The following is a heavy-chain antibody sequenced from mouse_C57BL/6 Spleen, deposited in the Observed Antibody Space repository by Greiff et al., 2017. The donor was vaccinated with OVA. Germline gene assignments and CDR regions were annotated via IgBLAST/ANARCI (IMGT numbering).Heavy chain of an antibody. CDR3: ARMDSNYGYYAMDY. D-gene: IGHD2-5*01. J-gene: IGHJ4*01. Sequence: VQLQESGPGLVQPSQSLSITCTVSGFSLTSYGVHWVRQSPGKGLEWLGVIWSGGSTDYNAAFISRLSISKDNSKSQVFFKMNSLQADDTAIYYCARMDSNYGYYAMDYWGQGTSVTVSS. V-gene: IGHV2-2*01. CDR1: GFSLTSYG. CDR2: IWSGGST.